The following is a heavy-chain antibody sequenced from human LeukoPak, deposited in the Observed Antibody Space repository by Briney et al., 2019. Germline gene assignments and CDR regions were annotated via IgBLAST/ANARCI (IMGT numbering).Heavy chain of an antibody. CDR3: ARLPGAAGPHYYYYYGMDV. J-gene: IGHJ6*02. CDR1: GGSFSGHS. D-gene: IGHD6-13*01. V-gene: IGHV4-59*08. Sequence: SETLSLTCAVYGGSFSGHSWSWIRQPPGKGLEWIGYIYYSGSTNYNPSLKSRVTISVDTSKNQFSLKLSSVTAADTAVYYCARLPGAAGPHYYYYYGMDVWGQGTTVTVSS. CDR2: IYYSGST.